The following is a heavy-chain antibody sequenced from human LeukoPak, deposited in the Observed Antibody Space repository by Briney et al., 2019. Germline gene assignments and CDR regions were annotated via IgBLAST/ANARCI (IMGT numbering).Heavy chain of an antibody. V-gene: IGHV3-NL1*01. CDR3: ARVRDYGDYALDY. Sequence: GGSLRLSCAASGFTFSSYGMHWVRQAPGKGLEWVSVIYSGGSTYYADSVKGRFTISRDNSKNTLYLQMNSLRAEDTAVYYCARVRDYGDYALDYWGQGTLVTVSS. J-gene: IGHJ4*02. CDR2: IYSGGST. CDR1: GFTFSSYG. D-gene: IGHD4-17*01.